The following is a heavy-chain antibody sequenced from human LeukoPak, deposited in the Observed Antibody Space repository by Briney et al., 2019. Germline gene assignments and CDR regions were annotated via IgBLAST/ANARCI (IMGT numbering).Heavy chain of an antibody. CDR2: IYTGDSDT. V-gene: IGHV5-51*01. CDR3: ARASYGSGTIHYYGMDV. J-gene: IGHJ6*02. CDR1: GYSFTSYW. D-gene: IGHD3-10*01. Sequence: GESLKISCKGSGYSFTSYWIGWVRQMPGKGLEWMGIIYTGDSDTRYSPSFQGQVTISADKSISTAYLQWSSLKASDTAMYYCARASYGSGTIHYYGMDVWGQGTTVTVSS.